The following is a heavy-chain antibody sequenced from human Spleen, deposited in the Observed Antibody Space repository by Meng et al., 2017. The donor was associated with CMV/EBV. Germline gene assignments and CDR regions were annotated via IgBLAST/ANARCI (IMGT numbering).Heavy chain of an antibody. CDR3: AKDLRDIVVLPAAQV. CDR2: INPDSGYT. Sequence: FGYTFTAFYIHWVRQAPGQRLEWMGRINPDSGYTDLPQRFQGRVTMTRDTSISTAYLDLSSPRSDDTAVYYCAKDLRDIVVLPAAQVWGQGTLVTVSS. CDR1: GYTFTAFY. J-gene: IGHJ4*02. D-gene: IGHD2-2*01. V-gene: IGHV1-2*06.